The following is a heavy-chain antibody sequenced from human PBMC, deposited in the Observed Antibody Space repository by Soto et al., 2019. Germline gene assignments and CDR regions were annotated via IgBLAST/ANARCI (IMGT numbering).Heavy chain of an antibody. Sequence: GASVKVSCKASGYTFTSYGISWVRQAPGQGLEWMGWISAYNGNTNYAQKLQGRVTMTTDTSTSTAYMELRSLRSDDTAVYYCARGMTKGYSYGYGWFDPWGQGTLVTVSS. D-gene: IGHD5-18*01. J-gene: IGHJ5*02. CDR2: ISAYNGNT. CDR1: GYTFTSYG. V-gene: IGHV1-18*01. CDR3: ARGMTKGYSYGYGWFDP.